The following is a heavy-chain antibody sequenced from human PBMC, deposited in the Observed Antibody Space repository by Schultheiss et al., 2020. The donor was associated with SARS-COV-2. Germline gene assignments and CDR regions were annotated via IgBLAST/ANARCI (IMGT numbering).Heavy chain of an antibody. CDR1: GYTFTSYA. Sequence: ASVKVSCKASGYTFTSYAMHWVRQAPGQGLEWMGIINPSGGSTSYAQKFQGRVTMTRDTSTSTVYMELSSLRSEDTAVYYCARDQHYYDSSGYYYDYYYYGMDVWGQGTTVTVSS. CDR3: ARDQHYYDSSGYYYDYYYYGMDV. V-gene: IGHV1-46*01. J-gene: IGHJ6*02. CDR2: INPSGGST. D-gene: IGHD3-22*01.